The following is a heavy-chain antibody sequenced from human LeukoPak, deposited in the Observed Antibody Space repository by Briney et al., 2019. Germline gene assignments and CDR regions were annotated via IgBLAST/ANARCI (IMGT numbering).Heavy chain of an antibody. J-gene: IGHJ5*02. V-gene: IGHV3-33*01. CDR2: IWYDGSNK. D-gene: IGHD3-10*01. Sequence: GRSLRLSCAASGFTFSSYGMHWVRQAPGKGLEWVAVIWYDGSNKYYADSVKGRFTISRDNSKNTLYLQMNSLRAEDTAVYYCARDSNRSYYISWFDPWGQGTLVTVSS. CDR1: GFTFSSYG. CDR3: ARDSNRSYYISWFDP.